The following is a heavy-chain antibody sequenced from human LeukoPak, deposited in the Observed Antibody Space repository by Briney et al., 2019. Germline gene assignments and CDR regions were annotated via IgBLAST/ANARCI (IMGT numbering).Heavy chain of an antibody. CDR2: ISGSGTNT. CDR1: GFTFSSYA. J-gene: IGHJ3*02. V-gene: IGHV3-23*01. Sequence: GESLRLSCAASGFTFSSYAMSWVRQAPGKGLEWVSAISGSGTNTYYADSVKGRFTISRDNSKNSLYLQMNSLRAEDTAVYYCASLALYCSGGSCYMGAFDIWGQGTMVTVSS. CDR3: ASLALYCSGGSCYMGAFDI. D-gene: IGHD2-15*01.